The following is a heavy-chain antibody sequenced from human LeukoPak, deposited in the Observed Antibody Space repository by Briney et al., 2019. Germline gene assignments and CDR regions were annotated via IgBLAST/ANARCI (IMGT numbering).Heavy chain of an antibody. CDR2: IYHSGST. CDR3: ARDGEITMIGEDAFDI. CDR1: GYAINIDYS. D-gene: IGHD3-22*01. Sequence: PSETLSLTCFVSGYAINIDYSWGWIRQPPGKGLEWIGSIYHSGSTYYNPSLKSRVTISVDTSKNQFSLKLSSVTAADTAVYYCARDGEITMIGEDAFDIWGQGTMVTVSS. J-gene: IGHJ3*02. V-gene: IGHV4-38-2*02.